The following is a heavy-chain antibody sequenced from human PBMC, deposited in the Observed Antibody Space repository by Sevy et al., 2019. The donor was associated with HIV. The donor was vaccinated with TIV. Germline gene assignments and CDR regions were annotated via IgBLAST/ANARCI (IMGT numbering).Heavy chain of an antibody. V-gene: IGHV3-7*03. CDR1: GFTFSSYW. J-gene: IGHJ4*02. D-gene: IGHD3-22*01. Sequence: GESLKISCAASGFTFSSYWMSWVRQAPGKGLEWVANIKQDGSEKYYVDSVKGRFTISRDNAKNSLYLQMNSLRAEETAVYYCARLSYYYDSSGYSHFDYWGQGTLVTVSS. CDR3: ARLSYYYDSSGYSHFDY. CDR2: IKQDGSEK.